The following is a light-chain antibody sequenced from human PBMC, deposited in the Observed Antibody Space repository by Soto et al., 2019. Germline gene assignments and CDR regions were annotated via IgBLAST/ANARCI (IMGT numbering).Light chain of an antibody. CDR2: WAS. CDR3: QQYYSTLLT. CDR1: QSVLYSSNNKNY. J-gene: IGKJ1*01. V-gene: IGKV4-1*01. Sequence: DIVLTQSPDPLAVSLGERATINCKSSQSVLYSSNNKNYLAWYQQKPGQPPRLLIYWASTRESGVPDRFSGSGSGTDFTLTINSLQAEDVAVYYCQQYYSTLLTFGQGTKVEIK.